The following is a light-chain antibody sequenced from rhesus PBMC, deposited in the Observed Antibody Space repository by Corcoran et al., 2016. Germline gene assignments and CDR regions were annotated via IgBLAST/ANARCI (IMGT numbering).Light chain of an antibody. J-gene: IGKJ1*01. CDR3: QHGYGNPWT. V-gene: IGKV1-25*01. Sequence: DIQMTQSPSSLSASVGDRVTITCQASQVISNNLAWYQQKPGKAPKLLIYKASTLQSGVPSRFSGNGSGTDFTLTIISLQPEDLASYYCQHGYGNPWTFGQGTKVEIK. CDR1: QVISNN. CDR2: KAS.